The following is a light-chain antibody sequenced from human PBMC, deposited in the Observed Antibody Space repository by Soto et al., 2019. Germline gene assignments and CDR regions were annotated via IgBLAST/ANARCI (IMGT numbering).Light chain of an antibody. V-gene: IGKV3-11*01. Sequence: EKVMTQSPATLSVSPGERATLSCRTSLSVSVYLDWYQQKPGQAPRLLISDASNRATGIPARFSGSGSGTDFTLTISSLEPEDFAVYYCHQRQYWPPITFGQGTLLEIK. CDR1: LSVSVY. J-gene: IGKJ5*01. CDR2: DAS. CDR3: HQRQYWPPIT.